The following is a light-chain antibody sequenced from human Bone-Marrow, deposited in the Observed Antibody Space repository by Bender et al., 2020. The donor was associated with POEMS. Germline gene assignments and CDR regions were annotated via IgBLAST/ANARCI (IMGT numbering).Light chain of an antibody. V-gene: IGLV1-40*01. CDR3: QSYDSSLGGWV. Sequence: QSMLTQPPSVSAAPGQKVTISCSGRDSNIGTHYVSWYQQVPGTAPKLLIYGYNNRPSGVPDRFSASPSGTSASLAITGLQADDEADYYCQSYDSSLGGWVFGGGTKLTVL. CDR2: GYN. CDR1: DSNIGTHYV. J-gene: IGLJ3*02.